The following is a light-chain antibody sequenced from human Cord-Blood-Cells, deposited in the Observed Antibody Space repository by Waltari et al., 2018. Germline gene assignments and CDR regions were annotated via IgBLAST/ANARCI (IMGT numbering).Light chain of an antibody. CDR3: QSYDSSLSGWV. V-gene: IGLV1-40*01. Sequence: QSVLTQPPSVSGAPGQSVTISCPGPSSNIWAGYDVHWYQQLPGTAPKLLIYGNSNRPSGVPDRFSGSKSGTSASLAITGLQAEDEADYYCQSYDSSLSGWVFGGGTKLTVL. CDR1: SSNIWAGYD. J-gene: IGLJ3*02. CDR2: GNS.